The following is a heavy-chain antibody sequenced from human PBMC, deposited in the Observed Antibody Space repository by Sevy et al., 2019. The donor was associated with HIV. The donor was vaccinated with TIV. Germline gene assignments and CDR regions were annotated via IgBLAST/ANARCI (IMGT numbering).Heavy chain of an antibody. V-gene: IGHV3-30-3*01. J-gene: IGHJ4*02. CDR1: GFTFTNFP. Sequence: GGSLRLSCAASGFTFTNFPMRWVRQAPGRGLEWVAIISFNGNHELYADSVKGRFTISRDNSKSTLYLQMNSLRREDTAVYYCVRTAGLTGSYEYWGQGTQVTVSS. CDR2: ISFNGNHE. D-gene: IGHD3-9*01. CDR3: VRTAGLTGSYEY.